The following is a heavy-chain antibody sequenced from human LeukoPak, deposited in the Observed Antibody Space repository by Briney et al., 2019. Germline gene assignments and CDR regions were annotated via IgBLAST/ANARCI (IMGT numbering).Heavy chain of an antibody. CDR1: GFTFSSYG. CDR3: AKDLSGYLDY. V-gene: IGHV3-30*18. CDR2: ISYDGSNK. J-gene: IGHJ4*02. D-gene: IGHD1-26*01. Sequence: PGGSLRLSCAASGFTFSSYGMHWVRQAPGKGLEWVAVISYDGSNKYYADSVKGRFTISRDNSKNTLHLQMNSLRAEDTAVYYCAKDLSGYLDYWGQGTLVTVSS.